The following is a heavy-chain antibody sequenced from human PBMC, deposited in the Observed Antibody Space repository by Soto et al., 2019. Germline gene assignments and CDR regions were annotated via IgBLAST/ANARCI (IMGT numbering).Heavy chain of an antibody. CDR3: ARVEGSSYYFRHDC. D-gene: IGHD1-26*01. CDR2: IYYSGSS. J-gene: IGHJ4*02. Sequence: SETLSLTCTVSGGSISSDSYHWSWIRQHPGKGLEWIGNIYYSGSSYYNPSLKSRATISIDTSKDQFSLRLGSVTAADTAVYYCARVEGSSYYFRHDCWGRGTLVTVSS. CDR1: GGSISSDSYH. V-gene: IGHV4-31*03.